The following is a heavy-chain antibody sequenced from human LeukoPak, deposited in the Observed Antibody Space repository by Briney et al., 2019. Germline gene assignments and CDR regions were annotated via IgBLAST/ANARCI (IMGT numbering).Heavy chain of an antibody. CDR1: GFTFSNAW. CDR2: IKSKTDGWTT. Sequence: AGGSLRLSCAASGFTFSNAWMSWVRHAPGKGLEWVGRIKSKTDGWTTDYAAPVKGRFTISRDDSKNTLYLQMNSLKTEDTAVYYCTTEDFLRAGPVPVRGVIIGGSYFDYWGQGTLVTVSS. D-gene: IGHD3-10*01. CDR3: TTEDFLRAGPVPVRGVIIGGSYFDY. V-gene: IGHV3-15*01. J-gene: IGHJ4*02.